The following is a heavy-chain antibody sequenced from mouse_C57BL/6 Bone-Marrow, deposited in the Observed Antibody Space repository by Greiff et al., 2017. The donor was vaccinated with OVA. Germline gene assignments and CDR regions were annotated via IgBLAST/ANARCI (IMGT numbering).Heavy chain of an antibody. J-gene: IGHJ4*01. Sequence: EVKLMESGAELVRPGASVKLSCTASGFNIKDDYMHWVKQRPEQGLEWIGWIDPENGDTEYASKFQGKATITADTSSNTAYLQLSSLTSEDTAVYYCTSIYYYGSSPHYYAMDYWGQGTSVTVSS. CDR2: IDPENGDT. CDR1: GFNIKDDY. D-gene: IGHD1-1*01. V-gene: IGHV14-4*01. CDR3: TSIYYYGSSPHYYAMDY.